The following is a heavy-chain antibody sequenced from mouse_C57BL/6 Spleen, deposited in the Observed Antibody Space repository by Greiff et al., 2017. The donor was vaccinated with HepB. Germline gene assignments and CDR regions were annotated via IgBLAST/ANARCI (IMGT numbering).Heavy chain of an antibody. CDR3: TRRGYSYFDY. D-gene: IGHD2-3*01. J-gene: IGHJ2*01. CDR2: IDPETGGT. CDR1: GYTFTDYE. V-gene: IGHV1-15*01. Sequence: QVQLKESGAELVRPGASVTLSCKASGYTFTDYEMHWVKQTPVHGLEWIGAIDPETGGTAYNQKFKGKAILTADKSSSTSYMDLRSLTSEDSAVYYCTRRGYSYFDYWGQGTTLTVSS.